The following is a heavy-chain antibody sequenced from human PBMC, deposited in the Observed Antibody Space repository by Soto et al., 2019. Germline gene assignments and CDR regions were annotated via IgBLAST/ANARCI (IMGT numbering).Heavy chain of an antibody. CDR3: ATARYGSGSYYNPSAYYYYGMDV. Sequence: PGESLKISCKGSGYSFTSYWISWVRQVPGKGLEWMGRIDPSDSYTNYSPSFQGHVTISADKSISTAYLQWSSLKASDTAMYYCATARYGSGSYYNPSAYYYYGMDVWGQGTTVTVSS. D-gene: IGHD3-10*01. V-gene: IGHV5-10-1*01. CDR2: IDPSDSYT. CDR1: GYSFTSYW. J-gene: IGHJ6*02.